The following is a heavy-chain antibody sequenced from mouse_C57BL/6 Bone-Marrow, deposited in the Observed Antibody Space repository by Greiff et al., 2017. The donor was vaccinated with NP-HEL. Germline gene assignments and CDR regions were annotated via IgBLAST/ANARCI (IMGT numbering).Heavy chain of an antibody. J-gene: IGHJ4*01. Sequence: VQVVESGPELVKPGASVKISCKASGYAFSSSWMNWVKQRPGKGLEWIGRIYPGDGDTNYNGKFKGKATLTADKSSSTAYMQLSSLTSEDSAVYFCARSVGLGAMDYWGQGTSVTVSS. CDR3: ARSVGLGAMDY. V-gene: IGHV1-82*01. CDR1: GYAFSSSW. CDR2: IYPGDGDT. D-gene: IGHD3-3*01.